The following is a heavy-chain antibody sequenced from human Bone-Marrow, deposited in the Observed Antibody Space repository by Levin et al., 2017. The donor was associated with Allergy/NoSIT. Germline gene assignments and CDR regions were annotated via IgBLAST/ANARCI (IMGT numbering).Heavy chain of an antibody. CDR3: ARGSSSPDY. CDR2: ITGSSRSI. V-gene: IGHV3-21*04. Sequence: GESLKISCAASGFNFNEYNMNWVRQAPGKGLEWVSSITGSSRSIFYADSVRGRFTVSRDTANNSLYLLMNNLRSEDTGVYYCARGSSSPDYWGQGTQVTVSS. CDR1: GFNFNEYN. J-gene: IGHJ4*02. D-gene: IGHD6-13*01.